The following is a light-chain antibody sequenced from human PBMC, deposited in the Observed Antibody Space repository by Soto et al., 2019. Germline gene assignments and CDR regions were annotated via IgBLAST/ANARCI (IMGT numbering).Light chain of an antibody. J-gene: IGKJ5*01. V-gene: IGKV3D-20*02. CDR2: GAS. CDR1: QSVSSNY. CDR3: QQRSNWPRT. Sequence: IVLTPSPGNLSFSPRERSTVCLGSSQSVSSNYLAWYQQKPGQAPRLLIYGASSRATGIPDRFSGSGPGTDFTLTISGLEPEDFAVYYCQQRSNWPRTFGQGTRLEIK.